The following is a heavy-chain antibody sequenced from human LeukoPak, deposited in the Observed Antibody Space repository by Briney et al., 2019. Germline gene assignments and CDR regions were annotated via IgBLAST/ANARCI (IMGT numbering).Heavy chain of an antibody. CDR1: GGSISSYY. CDR2: IYYSGST. Sequence: SETLSLTCTVSGGSISSYYWSWIRQPPGKGLEWIGYIYYSGSTNYNPSLKSRVTISVDTSKNQFSLKLSSVTAADTAVYYCARPRGSSGSYNWFDPWGQGTLVTVSS. V-gene: IGHV4-59*08. CDR3: ARPRGSSGSYNWFDP. J-gene: IGHJ5*02. D-gene: IGHD6-19*01.